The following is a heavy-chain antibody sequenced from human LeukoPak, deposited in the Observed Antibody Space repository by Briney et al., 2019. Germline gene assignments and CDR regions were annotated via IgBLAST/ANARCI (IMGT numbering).Heavy chain of an antibody. V-gene: IGHV4-61*02. CDR3: AAFPYDFWSGYFNFGY. D-gene: IGHD3-3*01. Sequence: SETLSLTCTVSGGSISSGSYYWSWIRQPAGKGLEWIGRIYISGSTNYNPSLKSRVTISVDTSKNQFSLKLSSVTAADTAVYYCAAFPYDFWSGYFNFGYWGQGTLVTVSS. CDR1: GGSISSGSYY. J-gene: IGHJ4*02. CDR2: IYISGST.